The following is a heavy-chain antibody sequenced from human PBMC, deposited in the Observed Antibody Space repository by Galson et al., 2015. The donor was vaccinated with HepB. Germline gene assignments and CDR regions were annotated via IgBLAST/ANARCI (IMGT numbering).Heavy chain of an antibody. CDR2: ISGSGGST. V-gene: IGHV3-23*01. D-gene: IGHD6-13*01. J-gene: IGHJ4*02. CDR1: GFTFSSYA. Sequence: SLRLSCAASGFTFSSYAMSWVRQAPGKGLEWVSAISGSGGSTYYADSVKGRFTISRDNSKNTLYLQMNSLRAEDTAVYYCAKDGSSWYGVDYFDYWGQGTLVTVSS. CDR3: AKDGSSWYGVDYFDY.